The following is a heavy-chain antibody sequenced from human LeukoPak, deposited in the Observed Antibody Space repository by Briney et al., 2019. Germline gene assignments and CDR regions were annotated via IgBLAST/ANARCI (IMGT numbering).Heavy chain of an antibody. Sequence: ASVKVSCKASGYTFTGYYMHWVRQAPGQGLEWMGIINPSGGSTSYAQKFQGRVTMTRDTSTSTVYMELSSLRSEDTAVYYCARDRSSYYYDSSGYGWYYFDYWGQGTLVTVSS. CDR1: GYTFTGYY. CDR2: INPSGGST. J-gene: IGHJ4*02. V-gene: IGHV1-46*01. D-gene: IGHD3-22*01. CDR3: ARDRSSYYYDSSGYGWYYFDY.